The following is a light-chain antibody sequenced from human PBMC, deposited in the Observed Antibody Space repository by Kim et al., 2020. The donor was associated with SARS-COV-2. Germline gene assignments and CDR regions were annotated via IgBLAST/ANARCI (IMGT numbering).Light chain of an antibody. CDR1: QSVSSW. CDR3: QQYYDYWT. Sequence: DIQMTQSPSTLSAFVGDRVTITCRASQSVSSWLAWYQKKPGKAPKLLIYKASSLESGVPSRFSGSRSGTEFTLTISSLQPDDFATYYCQQYYDYWTFGQGTKVDIK. J-gene: IGKJ1*01. CDR2: KAS. V-gene: IGKV1-5*03.